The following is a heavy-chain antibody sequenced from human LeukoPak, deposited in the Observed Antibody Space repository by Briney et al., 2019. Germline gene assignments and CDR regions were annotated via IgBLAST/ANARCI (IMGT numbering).Heavy chain of an antibody. CDR1: GFTVSSIH. Sequence: GGSLRLSCAASGFTVSSIHMVWVRQAPGKGLEWVANIKQDGSEKYYVDSVKGRFTISRDNAKNSLYLQMNSLRAEDTAVYYCARERGSYTLDAFDIWGQGTMVTVSS. J-gene: IGHJ3*02. CDR3: ARERGSYTLDAFDI. V-gene: IGHV3-7*01. D-gene: IGHD1-26*01. CDR2: IKQDGSEK.